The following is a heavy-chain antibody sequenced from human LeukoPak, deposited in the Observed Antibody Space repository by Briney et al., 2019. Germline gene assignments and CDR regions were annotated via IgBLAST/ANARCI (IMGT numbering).Heavy chain of an antibody. D-gene: IGHD2/OR15-2a*01. V-gene: IGHV4-4*07. CDR1: GGSISSYY. CDR2: IYTSGST. CDR3: ARMGPSTYVWYFDL. Sequence: PSETLSLTCTVSGGSISSYYWSWIRQPAGKGLEWIGRIYTSGSTNYNPSLKSRVTMSVDTSKNQFSPKPSCVTAADTAVYYCARMGPSTYVWYFDLWGRGTLVTVSS. J-gene: IGHJ2*01.